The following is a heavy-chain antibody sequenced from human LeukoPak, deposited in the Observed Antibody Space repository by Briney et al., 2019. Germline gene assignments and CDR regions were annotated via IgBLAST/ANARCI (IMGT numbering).Heavy chain of an antibody. D-gene: IGHD3-22*01. J-gene: IGHJ3*01. V-gene: IGHV3-7*01. CDR2: IKQDGSEK. Sequence: GGSLRLSCAASGFTFSSYWMSWVRQAPGKGLEWVANIKQDGSEKYYVDSVKGRLTISRDNSKNTLYLQMNSLRVEDTAVYYCAREYYDSSGSKRSAFDVWGDGTMVTVSS. CDR3: AREYYDSSGSKRSAFDV. CDR1: GFTFSSYW.